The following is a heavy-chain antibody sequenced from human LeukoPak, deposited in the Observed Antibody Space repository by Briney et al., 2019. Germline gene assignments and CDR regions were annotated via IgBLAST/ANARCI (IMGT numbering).Heavy chain of an antibody. Sequence: KPSETLSLTCAVYGGSFSAYYWSWIRQSPGKGLEWIAEINHRGDTNYNPSVKSRVSISVDTSKNQFSLKVTSLTAADTAVYYCARGPTISETGYFDYWGQGTLVTVS. V-gene: IGHV4-34*01. D-gene: IGHD1-1*01. CDR1: GGSFSAYY. CDR3: ARGPTISETGYFDY. CDR2: INHRGDT. J-gene: IGHJ4*03.